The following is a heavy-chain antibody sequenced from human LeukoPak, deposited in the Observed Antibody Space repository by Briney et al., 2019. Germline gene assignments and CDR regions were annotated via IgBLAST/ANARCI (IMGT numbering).Heavy chain of an antibody. V-gene: IGHV1-8*01. Sequence: ASVKVSCKASGYTFTSYDINCVRQATGQGLEWMGWMNPSSGNTGYAQKFQGRVNMTRNTSISTAYKELSSLRSEDTAVYYCERGPRGYCTNGVCYTGDYWGQGTLVTVSS. D-gene: IGHD2-8*01. CDR2: MNPSSGNT. J-gene: IGHJ4*02. CDR1: GYTFTSYD. CDR3: ERGPRGYCTNGVCYTGDY.